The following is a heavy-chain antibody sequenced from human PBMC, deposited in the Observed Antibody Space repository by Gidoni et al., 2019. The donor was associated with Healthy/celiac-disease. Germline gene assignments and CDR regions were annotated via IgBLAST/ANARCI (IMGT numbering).Heavy chain of an antibody. CDR1: GFTFSSYA. D-gene: IGHD3-22*01. V-gene: IGHV3-23*01. J-gene: IGHJ4*02. CDR3: AREEDYYDSSGYYYVSAYFDY. Sequence: EVQLLESGGGLVQPGGSLRLSCAASGFTFSSYAMSWVRQAPGKGLGWVSAISGSGGSTYYADSVKGRFTISRDNSKNTLYLQMNSLRAEDTAVYYCAREEDYYDSSGYYYVSAYFDYWGQGTLVTVSS. CDR2: ISGSGGST.